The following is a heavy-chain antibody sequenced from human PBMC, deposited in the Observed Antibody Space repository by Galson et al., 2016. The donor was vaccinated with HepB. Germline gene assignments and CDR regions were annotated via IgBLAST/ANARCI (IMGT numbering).Heavy chain of an antibody. CDR1: GFTFNSYS. CDR3: ASFGDWDYYGLDV. Sequence: SLRLSCAASGFTFNSYSMNWVRQAPGKGLEWVAYISSSSGTIYYAASAKGRFTISRDNAKNSVFLQMSMLRAEDTALYYCASFGDWDYYGLDVWGKGTTVTVSS. J-gene: IGHJ6*04. V-gene: IGHV3-48*04. D-gene: IGHD3-16*01. CDR2: ISSSSGTI.